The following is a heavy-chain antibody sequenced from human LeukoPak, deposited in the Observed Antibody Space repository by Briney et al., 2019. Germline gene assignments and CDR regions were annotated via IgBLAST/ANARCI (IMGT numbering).Heavy chain of an antibody. J-gene: IGHJ4*02. CDR2: INHSGST. D-gene: IGHD2-2*01. CDR3: ARETKGDCSSTSCPLFDY. V-gene: IGHV4-34*01. CDR1: GFTFSSYS. Sequence: MSGGSLRLSCAASGFTFSSYSMHWVRQPPGKGLEWIGEINHSGSTNYNPSLKSRVTISVDTSKNQFSLKLSSVTAADTAVYYCARETKGDCSSTSCPLFDYWGQGTLVTVSS.